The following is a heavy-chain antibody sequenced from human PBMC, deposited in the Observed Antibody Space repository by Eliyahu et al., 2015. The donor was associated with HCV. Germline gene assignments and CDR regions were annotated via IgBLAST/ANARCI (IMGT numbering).Heavy chain of an antibody. D-gene: IGHD6-6*01. Sequence: EVQLXESGGGLVQPGGSLRXSCAASGFTFSTYWLHWVPQAPGKGLVWVSRIXXDGSIITYADSVKGRFTXSRDNGKNTLYLQMNSLRAEDTAVYYCARGPYTTSRMDVWGQGTTVTVSS. V-gene: IGHV3-74*01. J-gene: IGHJ6*02. CDR2: IXXDGSII. CDR1: GFTFSTYW. CDR3: ARGPYTTSRMDV.